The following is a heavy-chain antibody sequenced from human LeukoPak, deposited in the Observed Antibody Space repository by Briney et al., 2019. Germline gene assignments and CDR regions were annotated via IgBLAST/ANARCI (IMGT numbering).Heavy chain of an antibody. J-gene: IGHJ4*02. CDR3: AGGFASNWPVDI. CDR1: GGSYRSYA. D-gene: IGHD6-13*01. Sequence: TSVKDSCKASGGSYRSYAISSVRQAAGQGLKWMGGIMPIFGTASDAEEYQGRVTISENASTNTAYMNLSMLASDETAEYYGAGGFASNWPVDIWGQGTLVIVSS. V-gene: IGHV1-69*01. CDR2: IMPIFGTA.